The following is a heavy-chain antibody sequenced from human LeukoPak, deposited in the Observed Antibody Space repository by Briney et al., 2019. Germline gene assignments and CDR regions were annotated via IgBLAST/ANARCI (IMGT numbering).Heavy chain of an antibody. J-gene: IGHJ4*02. CDR1: GFTVSGIY. Sequence: GGSLRLSCTASGFTVSGIYMSWVRQAPGKGLEWVSYISSSSSTIYYADPVKGRFTISRDNAKNSLYLQMNSLRAEDTAVYYCARVPDYDFWSGYYGIDYWGQGTLVTVSS. CDR2: ISSSSSTI. D-gene: IGHD3-3*01. CDR3: ARVPDYDFWSGYYGIDY. V-gene: IGHV3-48*01.